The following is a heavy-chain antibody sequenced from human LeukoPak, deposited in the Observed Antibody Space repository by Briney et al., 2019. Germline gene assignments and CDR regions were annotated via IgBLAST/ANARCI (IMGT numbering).Heavy chain of an antibody. CDR3: ARGVAPADY. V-gene: IGHV4-38-2*01. Sequence: SETLSLTCAVSGYSISSGYYWGWVRQPPGKGLEWIGSIYHSGSTYYNPSLKSRVTISVDTSKNQFSLKLSSVTAADTAVYYCARGVAPADYWGQGTLVTVSS. D-gene: IGHD2-2*01. CDR1: GYSISSGYY. J-gene: IGHJ4*02. CDR2: IYHSGST.